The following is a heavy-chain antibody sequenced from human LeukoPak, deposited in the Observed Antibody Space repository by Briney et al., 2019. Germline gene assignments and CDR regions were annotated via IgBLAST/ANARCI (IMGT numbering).Heavy chain of an antibody. CDR3: TRDIGDFVSDF. V-gene: IGHV4-39*02. J-gene: IGHJ4*02. Sequence: PSETLSLTCTVSGGSISGSSYYWGWIRQPPGKGLEWIGSIYYSGNTYYNPSLKSRVTISVDTSKNQFSLKLNSVTATDTAVYYCTRDIGDFVSDFWGQGTLVTVSS. CDR2: IYYSGNT. D-gene: IGHD2-21*02. CDR1: GGSISGSSYY.